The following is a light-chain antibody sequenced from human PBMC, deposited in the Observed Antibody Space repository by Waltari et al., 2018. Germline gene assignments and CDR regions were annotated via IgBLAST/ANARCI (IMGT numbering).Light chain of an antibody. J-gene: IGLJ2*01. CDR3: QAWDSSTVV. CDR1: KLGEKY. Sequence: SYELTQPPSVSVSPGQTASITCSGDKLGEKYSCWYQQRPGQSPLLVIYRDNKRPSGIPERFSGSNSGNTATLTISGTQAVDEADYYCQAWDSSTVVFGGGTKLTVL. CDR2: RDN. V-gene: IGLV3-1*01.